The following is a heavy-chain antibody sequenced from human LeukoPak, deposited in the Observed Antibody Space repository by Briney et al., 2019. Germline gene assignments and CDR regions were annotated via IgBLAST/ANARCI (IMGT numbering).Heavy chain of an antibody. CDR2: IGYDGSTQ. D-gene: IGHD5-12*01. Sequence: GGSLRLSCEASGFIFNSYSLHWVRQAPGKGLEWVAVIGYDGSTQYYADFVKGRFTISRDNSQNMLYLQMNSLRAEDTAVYYCARDFGAYDLYFDYWGQGTLVTVSS. CDR1: GFIFNSYS. J-gene: IGHJ4*02. CDR3: ARDFGAYDLYFDY. V-gene: IGHV3-30*04.